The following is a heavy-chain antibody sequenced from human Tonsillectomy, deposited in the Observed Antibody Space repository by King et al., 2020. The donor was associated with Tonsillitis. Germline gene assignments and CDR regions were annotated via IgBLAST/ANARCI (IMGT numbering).Heavy chain of an antibody. V-gene: IGHV3-30-3*01. J-gene: IGHJ6*03. D-gene: IGHD5-24*01. CDR1: GFTFNYYA. CDR2: ISYDGSNK. CDR3: ARDQRDDYYYMDV. Sequence: VQLVESGGGVVRPGRSLSLSCVASGFTFNYYAMHWVRQAPGKGLEWVAVISYDGSNKYYADSVKGRFTISRDNSKNTLYMQTNSLRPEDTAVYYCARDQRDDYYYMDVWGKGTTVTVSS.